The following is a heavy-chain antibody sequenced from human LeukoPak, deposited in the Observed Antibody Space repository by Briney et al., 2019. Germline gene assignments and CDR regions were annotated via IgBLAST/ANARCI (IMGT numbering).Heavy chain of an antibody. Sequence: ASVKVSCKASGYTFTSYAMHWVRQAPGQRLEWMGWINAGNGNTKYSQKFQGRVTITRDTSASTAYMELSSLRSEDTAVYYCARDPALNSGSASFDPWGQGTLVTVSS. CDR3: ARDPALNSGSASFDP. D-gene: IGHD1-26*01. V-gene: IGHV1-3*01. J-gene: IGHJ5*02. CDR2: INAGNGNT. CDR1: GYTFTSYA.